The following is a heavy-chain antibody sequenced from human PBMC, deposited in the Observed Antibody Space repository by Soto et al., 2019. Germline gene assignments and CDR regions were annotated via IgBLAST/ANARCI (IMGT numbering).Heavy chain of an antibody. D-gene: IGHD3-3*01. Sequence: DEQLVESGGGSLQPGESLRLSCAASGFSFRNYAMTWVRQSPGKGLEWVSLISSGGGTTNYADSVKGRFSISRDNAQNMLCLQMTGLRGEHTALYSCAKLKWGRVRFYGMDAWGQGTMVIVSS. CDR3: AKLKWGRVRFYGMDA. CDR2: ISSGGGTT. CDR1: GFSFRNYA. V-gene: IGHV3-23*04. J-gene: IGHJ6*01.